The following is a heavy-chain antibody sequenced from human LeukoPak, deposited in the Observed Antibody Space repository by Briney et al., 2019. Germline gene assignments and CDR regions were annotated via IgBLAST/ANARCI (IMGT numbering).Heavy chain of an antibody. CDR3: ASPRDGAGNAVAGGNFDY. J-gene: IGHJ4*02. V-gene: IGHV1-2*02. D-gene: IGHD6-19*01. CDR2: INPNSGGT. Sequence: ASVKVSCKASGYTFTGYYMHWVRQAPGQGLEWMGWINPNSGGTNYAQKFQGRVTMTRDTSISTAYMELSSLRSEDTAVYYCASPRDGAGNAVAGGNFDYWGQGTLVTVSS. CDR1: GYTFTGYY.